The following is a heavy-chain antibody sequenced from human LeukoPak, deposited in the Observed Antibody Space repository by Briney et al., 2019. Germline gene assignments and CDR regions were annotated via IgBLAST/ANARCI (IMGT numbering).Heavy chain of an antibody. V-gene: IGHV3-21*01. CDR1: GFTFSSYE. D-gene: IGHD1-26*01. J-gene: IGHJ4*02. CDR3: ARDLIVGATGAGYY. CDR2: ISSSSSYI. Sequence: PGGSLRLSCAASGFTFSSYEMNWVRQAPGKGLEWVSSISSSSSYIYYADSVKGRFTISRDNAKNSLYLQMNSLRAEDTAVYYCARDLIVGATGAGYYWGQGTLVTVSS.